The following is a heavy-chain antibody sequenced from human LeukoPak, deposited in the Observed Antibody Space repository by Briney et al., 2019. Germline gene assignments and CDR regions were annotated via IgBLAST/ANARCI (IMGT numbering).Heavy chain of an antibody. Sequence: SETLSLTCTVSGGSISSNYWNWIRQSPGKGLEWIGYIHYSGSTNYNPSLKSRVTTSVNTSKNQFSLKLNSVTAADSATYYCARTTNGKTVNWFAPWGQGTPVIVSS. CDR3: ARTTNGKTVNWFAP. CDR2: IHYSGST. D-gene: IGHD1-1*01. CDR1: GGSISSNY. V-gene: IGHV4-59*12. J-gene: IGHJ5*01.